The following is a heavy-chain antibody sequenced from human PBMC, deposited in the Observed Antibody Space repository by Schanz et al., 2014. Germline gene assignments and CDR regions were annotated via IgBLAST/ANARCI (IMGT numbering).Heavy chain of an antibody. CDR3: ARGGPAYYFDD. V-gene: IGHV3-74*02. J-gene: IGHJ4*02. CDR2: INSVGSNT. Sequence: EVQLVESGGGLVQPGGSLRLSCTASGFTFSDYWMSWVRQDPGKGLVWVARINSVGSNTDYADSVTGRFTISRDNSKNTVYIQMNSLRAEDTAVYYCARGGPAYYFDDWGQGTLVTVSS. CDR1: GFTFSDYW.